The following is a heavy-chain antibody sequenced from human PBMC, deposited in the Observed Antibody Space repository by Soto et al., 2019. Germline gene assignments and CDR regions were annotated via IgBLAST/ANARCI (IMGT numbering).Heavy chain of an antibody. V-gene: IGHV3-30*18. J-gene: IGHJ6*02. CDR1: GFTFSSYA. CDR3: AKEPWMGGSFLYGMDV. CDR2: ISYDGNNK. D-gene: IGHD2-15*01. Sequence: QEQLVESGGGAVQPGRSLRLSCAVSGFTFSSYAMHWVRQAPGKGLEWMALISYDGNNKYYADSVKGRFTISRDNSKNTLYLQMNSLRAEDTAVYYCAKEPWMGGSFLYGMDVWGQGTTVTVTS.